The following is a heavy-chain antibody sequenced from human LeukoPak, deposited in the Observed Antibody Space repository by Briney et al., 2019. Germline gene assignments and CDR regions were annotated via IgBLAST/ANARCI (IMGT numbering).Heavy chain of an antibody. CDR3: ANGAHPDSSHYYFDY. J-gene: IGHJ4*02. CDR1: GFTFSRYV. Sequence: GGSLRLSCAASGFTFSRYVMSWVRQAPGKGLEWVAAITGRGVRTYNGDSVKGRFTISRDTSKNTVYLQMNSLRGDDTAVYYCANGAHPDSSHYYFDYWGQGALVTVSS. D-gene: IGHD2-2*01. V-gene: IGHV3-23*01. CDR2: ITGRGVRT.